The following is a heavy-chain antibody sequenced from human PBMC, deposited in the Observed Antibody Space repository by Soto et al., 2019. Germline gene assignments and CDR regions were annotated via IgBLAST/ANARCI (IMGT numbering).Heavy chain of an antibody. Sequence: ASVKVSCKASGYTFTSYAMHWVRQAPGQRLEWMGWINAGNGNTKYSQKFQGRVTITRDTSASTAYMELSSLRSEDTAEYYCARRGYCSGGSCYYYYSSTYVDAWGKGTRVTVSS. CDR2: INAGNGNT. CDR1: GYTFTSYA. CDR3: ARRGYCSGGSCYYYYSSTYVDA. D-gene: IGHD2-15*01. V-gene: IGHV1-3*01. J-gene: IGHJ6*03.